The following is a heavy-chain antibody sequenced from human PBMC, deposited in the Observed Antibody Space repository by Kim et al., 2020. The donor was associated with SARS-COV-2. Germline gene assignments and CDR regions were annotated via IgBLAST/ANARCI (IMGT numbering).Heavy chain of an antibody. CDR3: TRGAVSGNHAFGI. D-gene: IGHD6-19*01. Sequence: GGSLRLSCEASGFTLTKYGMHWVRQAPGKGLEWVAFMSYDGSGKYYGDTEKGRFTISRDTSKNTLFLQMDSPRAEDTAVYYCTRGAVSGNHAFGIWGQGSLVTVFS. CDR1: GFTLTKYG. V-gene: IGHV3-30*03. CDR2: MSYDGSGK. J-gene: IGHJ3*02.